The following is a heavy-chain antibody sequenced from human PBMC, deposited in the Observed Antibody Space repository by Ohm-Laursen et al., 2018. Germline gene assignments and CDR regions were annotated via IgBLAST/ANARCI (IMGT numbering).Heavy chain of an antibody. CDR3: ARFGVNHGMDV. Sequence: SLRLSCAASGFTFSDYYMTWIRQPPGKGLEWVARIKVDGSEKYYVDSVKGRFTISRDDAKNSLYLQMSSLRAEDTAVYYCARFGVNHGMDVWGQGTTVTVSS. CDR2: IKVDGSEK. V-gene: IGHV3-7*01. D-gene: IGHD3-16*01. J-gene: IGHJ6*02. CDR1: GFTFSDYY.